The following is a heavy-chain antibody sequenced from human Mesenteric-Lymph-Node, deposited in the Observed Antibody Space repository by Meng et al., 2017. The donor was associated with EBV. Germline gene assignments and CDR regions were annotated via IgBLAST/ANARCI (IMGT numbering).Heavy chain of an antibody. CDR2: ISGSGEST. J-gene: IGHJ4*02. D-gene: IGHD3-9*01. CDR3: ARDLRYY. V-gene: IGHV3-23*01. Sequence: WALGGRLAPPGGSLGSPGAASRFAFGTYGMRWGRQPPVEGLEIVSGISGSGESTHYADSVKSRFTISRHNSKNTLDLELGRQRDADSAVYYCARDLRYYWGLGTLVTVSS. CDR1: RFAFGTYG.